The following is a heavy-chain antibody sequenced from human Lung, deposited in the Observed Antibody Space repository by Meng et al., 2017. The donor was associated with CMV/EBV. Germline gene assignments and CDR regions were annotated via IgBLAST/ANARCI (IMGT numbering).Heavy chain of an antibody. CDR3: ARAVAAAEWFDP. D-gene: IGHD6-13*01. J-gene: IGHJ5*02. CDR1: GGSFSGYY. CDR2: NNHSGST. Sequence: SETXSLXCAVYGGSFSGYYWSWIRQPPGKGLEWIGENNHSGSTNYNPSLKSRVTISVDTSKNQFSLKLSSVTAADTAVYYCARAVAAAEWFDPWGQGTLVTVSS. V-gene: IGHV4-34*01.